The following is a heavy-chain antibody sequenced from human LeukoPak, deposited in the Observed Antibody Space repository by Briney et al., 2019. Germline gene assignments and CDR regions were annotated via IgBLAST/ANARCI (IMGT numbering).Heavy chain of an antibody. J-gene: IGHJ4*02. V-gene: IGHV4-34*01. CDR3: ARGDFYDKPVGSDH. Sequence: SETLSLTCAVYGGSFSGYYWSWIRQPPGKGLEWIGEINHSGSTNYNPSLKSRVTISVDTSKNQFSLKLSSVTAADTAVYYCARGDFYDKPVGSDHWGQGTLVTVSS. D-gene: IGHD3-22*01. CDR2: INHSGST. CDR1: GGSFSGYY.